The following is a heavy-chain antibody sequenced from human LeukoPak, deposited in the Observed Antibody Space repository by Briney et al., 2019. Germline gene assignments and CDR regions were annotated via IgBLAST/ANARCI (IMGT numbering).Heavy chain of an antibody. J-gene: IGHJ6*02. D-gene: IGHD3-22*01. CDR1: GFTFSSYG. Sequence: VGSLRLSCAASGFTFSSYGMHWVRQAPGKGLEWVAVIWYDGSNKYYADSVKGRFTISRDNSKNTLYLQMNSLRAEDTAVYYCARVLLPLYGMDVWGQGTTVTVSS. V-gene: IGHV3-33*01. CDR3: ARVLLPLYGMDV. CDR2: IWYDGSNK.